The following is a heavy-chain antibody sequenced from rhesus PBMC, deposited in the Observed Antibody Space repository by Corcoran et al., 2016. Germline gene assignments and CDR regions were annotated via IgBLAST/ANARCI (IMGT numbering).Heavy chain of an antibody. CDR2: ISGSRASP. CDR1: GGSISSSNW. D-gene: IGHD6-13*01. V-gene: IGHV4-65*01. CDR3: ARGGQLVRYGLDS. J-gene: IGHJ6*01. Sequence: QVQLQESGPGLVKPSETLSLTCAVSGGSISSSNWWSWSRQPPGKGLEWIGYISGSRASPSSYPSLRSRVTISTDTSKNQFSLKLSSVTAADTAVYYCARGGQLVRYGLDSWGQGVVVTVSS.